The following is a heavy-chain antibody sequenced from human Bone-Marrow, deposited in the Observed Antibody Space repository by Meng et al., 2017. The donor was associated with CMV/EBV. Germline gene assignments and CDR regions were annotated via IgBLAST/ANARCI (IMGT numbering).Heavy chain of an antibody. V-gene: IGHV1-8*02. D-gene: IGHD6-6*01. Sequence: ASVKVSCKASGYTFTGYYMHWVRQAPGQGLEWMGWMNPNSGNTGYAQKFQGRVTMTRNTSISTAYMELSSLRFEDTAVYYCARSLGSSPEDYWGQGTLVTVSS. CDR1: GYTFTGYY. CDR2: MNPNSGNT. CDR3: ARSLGSSPEDY. J-gene: IGHJ4*02.